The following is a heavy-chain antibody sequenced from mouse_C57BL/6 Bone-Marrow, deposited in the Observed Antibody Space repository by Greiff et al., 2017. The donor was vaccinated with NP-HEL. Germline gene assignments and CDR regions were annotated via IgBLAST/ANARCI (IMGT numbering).Heavy chain of an antibody. CDR1: GFSFNTYA. D-gene: IGHD2-4*01. CDR3: VRDPYDYFAWFAY. Sequence: EVKLMESGGGLVQPKGSLKLSCAASGFSFNTYAMNWVRQAPGKGLEWVARIRSKSNNYATYYADSVKDRFTISRDDSESMLYLQMNNLKTEDTAMYYCVRDPYDYFAWFAYWGQGTLVTVSA. V-gene: IGHV10-1*01. CDR2: IRSKSNNYAT. J-gene: IGHJ3*01.